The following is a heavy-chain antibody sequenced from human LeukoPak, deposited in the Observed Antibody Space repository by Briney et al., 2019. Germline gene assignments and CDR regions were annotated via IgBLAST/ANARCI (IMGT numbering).Heavy chain of an antibody. CDR2: IYGSGTT. CDR3: ARGRQTKQWLRDVGWFDP. CDR1: GGSVSSTAYY. D-gene: IGHD3-22*01. J-gene: IGHJ5*02. Sequence: SETLSLTCTVSGGSVSSTAYYWSWIRQPPGKGLEWIGYIYGSGTTYYNPPLKSQVTISVDTSKNQFSLRLSSVTAADTAVYYCARGRQTKQWLRDVGWFDPWGQGTLVTVSS. V-gene: IGHV4-30-4*01.